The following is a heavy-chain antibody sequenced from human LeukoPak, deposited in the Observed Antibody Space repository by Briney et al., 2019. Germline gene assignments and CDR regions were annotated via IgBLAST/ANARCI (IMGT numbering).Heavy chain of an antibody. CDR3: ARSLPYYYDSSGSNWDY. V-gene: IGHV4-39*01. D-gene: IGHD3-22*01. J-gene: IGHJ4*02. Sequence: SETLSLTCTVSGGSISSSSYYWGWIRQPPGKGLEWIGSIYYSGSTYYNPSLKSRVTISVDTSKNQFSLKLSSVTAADTAVYYCARSLPYYYDSSGSNWDYWGQGTLVTVSS. CDR2: IYYSGST. CDR1: GGSISSSSYY.